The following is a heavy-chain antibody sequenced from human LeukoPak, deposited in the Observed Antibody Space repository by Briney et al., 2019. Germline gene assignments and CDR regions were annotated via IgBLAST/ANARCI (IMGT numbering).Heavy chain of an antibody. V-gene: IGHV3-20*04. Sequence: GGSLRLSCAASGFTFDDYGMSWVRQAPGKGLEWVARINWNGGSTGYADSVKGRFTISRDNAKNSLYLQMNSLRAEDTALYYCARGAEVQLWSYYFDYWGQGTLVTVSS. CDR1: GFTFDDYG. D-gene: IGHD5-18*01. J-gene: IGHJ4*02. CDR2: INWNGGST. CDR3: ARGAEVQLWSYYFDY.